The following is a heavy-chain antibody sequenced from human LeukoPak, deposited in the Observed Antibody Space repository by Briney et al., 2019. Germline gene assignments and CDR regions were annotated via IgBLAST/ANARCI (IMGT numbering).Heavy chain of an antibody. D-gene: IGHD3-10*01. J-gene: IGHJ3*02. Sequence: PSETLSLTCAVYGGSFSGYYWSWIRQPPGKGLEWIGSIYYSGSTYYNPSLKSRVTISVDTSKNQFSLKLSSVTAADTAVYYCASFIYYGSGSYYKEAFDIWGQGTMVTVSS. CDR2: IYYSGST. V-gene: IGHV4-34*01. CDR1: GGSFSGYY. CDR3: ASFIYYGSGSYYKEAFDI.